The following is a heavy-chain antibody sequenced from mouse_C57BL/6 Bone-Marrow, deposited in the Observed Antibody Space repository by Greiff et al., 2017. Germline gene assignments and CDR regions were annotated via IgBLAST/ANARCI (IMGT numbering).Heavy chain of an antibody. Sequence: VKLVESGAELVKPGASVKMSCKASGYTFTTYTIEWMKQNYGQSLEWIGNFHPYNDDTKYNEKFKGKATLTVEKSSNTVYLELSRLTSDDSAVYYCARSSTFFYYFDYWGQGTTLTVSS. D-gene: IGHD5-1*01. CDR2: FHPYNDDT. CDR3: ARSSTFFYYFDY. J-gene: IGHJ2*01. CDR1: GYTFTTYT. V-gene: IGHV1-47*01.